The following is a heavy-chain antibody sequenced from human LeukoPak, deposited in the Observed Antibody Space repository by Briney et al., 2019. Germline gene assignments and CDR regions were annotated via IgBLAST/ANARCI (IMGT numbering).Heavy chain of an antibody. J-gene: IGHJ6*02. Sequence: GGSLRLSCAASGFTFSNNWMTWVRQAPGKGLEWVASVKKDASEKYYVDSVKGRFTISRDNAKNSLYLQMNSLRAEDTAVYYCARDESAAGLGMDVWGQGTTVTVSS. V-gene: IGHV3-7*03. CDR3: ARDESAAGLGMDV. CDR1: GFTFSNNW. D-gene: IGHD6-13*01. CDR2: VKKDASEK.